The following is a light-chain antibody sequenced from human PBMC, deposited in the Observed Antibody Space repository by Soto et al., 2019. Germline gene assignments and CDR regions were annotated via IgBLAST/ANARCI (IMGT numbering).Light chain of an antibody. CDR2: AAS. J-gene: IGKJ4*01. V-gene: IGKV3-20*01. CDR1: QSVSSSY. CDR3: QQYGDSFT. Sequence: EIVLTQSPGTLSLSPGERATLSCRASQSVSSSYLAWCQQKPGQAPRLLIYAASSRATGIPDRFSGSGSGTDFTLTISRLEPADFAVYYCQQYGDSFTFGGGTKVEIK.